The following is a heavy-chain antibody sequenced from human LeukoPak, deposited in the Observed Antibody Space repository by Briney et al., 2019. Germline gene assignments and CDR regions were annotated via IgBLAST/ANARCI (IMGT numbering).Heavy chain of an antibody. J-gene: IGHJ4*02. V-gene: IGHV3-23*01. CDR2: ISYHGHRT. Sequence: GGSLRLSCAASGFTFSSYAMHWVRQAPGKGLEWVSSISYHGHRTYYTDSVKGRFTISRDNSKNTLYLQLNSLRVEDTAIYYCARIPGMAAGSDFYFDYWGPGTVVTVFS. CDR3: ARIPGMAAGSDFYFDY. CDR1: GFTFSSYA. D-gene: IGHD6-13*01.